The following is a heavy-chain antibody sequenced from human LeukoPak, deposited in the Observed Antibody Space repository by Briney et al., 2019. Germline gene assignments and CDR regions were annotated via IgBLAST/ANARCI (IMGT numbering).Heavy chain of an antibody. D-gene: IGHD3-16*01. CDR1: GFTFSSYD. Sequence: GGSLRLSCAASGFTFSSYDMHWVRQATGKGLEWVSAIGTAGDTYYPGSVKGRFTISRENAKNSLYLQMNSLRAEDTAVYYCARGGFYYYYGMDVWGQGTTVTVPS. J-gene: IGHJ6*02. V-gene: IGHV3-13*01. CDR2: IGTAGDT. CDR3: ARGGFYYYYGMDV.